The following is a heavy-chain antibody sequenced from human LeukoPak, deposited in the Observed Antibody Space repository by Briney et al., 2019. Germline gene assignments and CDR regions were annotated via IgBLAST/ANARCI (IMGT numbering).Heavy chain of an antibody. J-gene: IGHJ4*02. Sequence: PSETLSLTCTVSGGSISTSSNYWGWIRQPPGKGLEWIGSIYNSGGTYYNPSLKSRVTISVDTSNNQFSLKLISVTAADTAVYYCATTTIRLGYWGQGTLVTVSS. CDR3: ATTTIRLGY. CDR1: GGSISTSSNY. CDR2: IYNSGGT. D-gene: IGHD1-26*01. V-gene: IGHV4-39*07.